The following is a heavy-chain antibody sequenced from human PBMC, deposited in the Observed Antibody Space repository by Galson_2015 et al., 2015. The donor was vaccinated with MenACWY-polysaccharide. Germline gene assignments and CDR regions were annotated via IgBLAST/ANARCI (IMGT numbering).Heavy chain of an antibody. Sequence: SLRLSCAASGFTFSSYSMNWVRQAPGKGLEWVSYISSSSSTIYYADSVKGRFTISRDNAKNSLYLQMNSLRAEDTAVYYCARSLSPRYCSSTSYYTYYYGMDVWGQGTTVTVSS. CDR1: GFTFSSYS. J-gene: IGHJ6*02. V-gene: IGHV3-48*01. CDR2: ISSSSSTI. CDR3: ARSLSPRYCSSTSYYTYYYGMDV. D-gene: IGHD2-2*02.